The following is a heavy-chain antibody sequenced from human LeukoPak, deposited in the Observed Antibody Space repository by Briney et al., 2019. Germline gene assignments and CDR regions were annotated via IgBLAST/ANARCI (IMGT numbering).Heavy chain of an antibody. Sequence: SGGSLRLSFAGSGFALKSYSLSWVRQAPGKGLEWVSSISSTSAYIYYADSVKGRFTISRDNVDNVVYLQMNSLGAEDTAVYYCARVAVSGPTGWFDSWGQGTLVIVSS. CDR2: ISSTSAYI. J-gene: IGHJ5*01. CDR1: GFALKSYS. V-gene: IGHV3-21*01. CDR3: ARVAVSGPTGWFDS. D-gene: IGHD2-8*02.